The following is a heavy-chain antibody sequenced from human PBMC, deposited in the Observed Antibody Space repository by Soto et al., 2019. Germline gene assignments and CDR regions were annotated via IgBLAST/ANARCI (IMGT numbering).Heavy chain of an antibody. Sequence: ASVKVSCKASGYTVTGYDIRCVRQATGQGLEWMGWMNPNTGYTANAQKFQGRVTMTRNISISTVYMELNSLRAEDTAVYYCAREGTMVRGVFPTEVDVWGQGTTVTVSS. J-gene: IGHJ6*02. CDR2: MNPNTGYT. V-gene: IGHV1-8*01. CDR1: GYTVTGYD. D-gene: IGHD3-10*01. CDR3: AREGTMVRGVFPTEVDV.